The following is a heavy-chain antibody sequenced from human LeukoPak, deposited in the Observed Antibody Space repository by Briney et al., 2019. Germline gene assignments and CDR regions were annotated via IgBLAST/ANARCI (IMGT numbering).Heavy chain of an antibody. CDR1: GGSISSYY. CDR3: ARDKQGISYYYYYYGMDV. Sequence: SETLSLTCTVSGGSISSYYWSWIRQPAGKGLEWIGRIYTSGSTNYNPSRKSRVTMSVDTSKNQFSLKLSSVTAADTAVYYCARDKQGISYYYYYYGMDVWGQGTTVTVSS. J-gene: IGHJ6*02. V-gene: IGHV4-4*07. D-gene: IGHD1-14*01. CDR2: IYTSGST.